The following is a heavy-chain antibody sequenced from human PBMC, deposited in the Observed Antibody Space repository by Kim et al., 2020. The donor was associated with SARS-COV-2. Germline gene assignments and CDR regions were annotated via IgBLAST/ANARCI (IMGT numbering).Heavy chain of an antibody. J-gene: IGHJ4*02. Sequence: GGSLRLSCAASGFTFSRYGMHWVRQAPGKGLDWVAVVGDDGSLQFYADSAKGRFITSRDNARNTMFLQMNSLRIEDTAVYYCAKEIGNGRPLEHWVRGTL. CDR3: AKEIGNGRPLEH. V-gene: IGHV3-30*18. CDR1: GFTFSRYG. CDR2: VGDDGSLQ. D-gene: IGHD1-1*01.